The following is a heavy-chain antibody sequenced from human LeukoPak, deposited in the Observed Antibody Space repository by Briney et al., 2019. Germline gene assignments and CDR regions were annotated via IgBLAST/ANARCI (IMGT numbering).Heavy chain of an antibody. V-gene: IGHV4-59*12. J-gene: IGHJ4*02. CDR1: GGSISSYY. D-gene: IGHD1-26*01. Sequence: SETLSLTCTVSGGSISSYYWSWIRQLPGKGLEWIGYIYYSGSTNYNPSLKSRVTISVDRSKNQFSLKLSSVTAADTAVYYCARVLSGSGAFDYWGQGTLVTVSS. CDR2: IYYSGST. CDR3: ARVLSGSGAFDY.